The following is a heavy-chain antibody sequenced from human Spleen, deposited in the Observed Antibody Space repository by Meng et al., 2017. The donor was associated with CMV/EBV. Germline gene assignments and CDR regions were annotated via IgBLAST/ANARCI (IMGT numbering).Heavy chain of an antibody. CDR2: INPRGGGT. V-gene: IGHV1-46*01. J-gene: IGHJ5*02. D-gene: IGHD2-21*01. Sequence: ASVKVSCKASGYTFTSYNMHWVRLAPGQGLEWMGVINPRGGGTTYAQKFQGRVTVTRDTSTTTVYMELRTLRSEHTATYYCARDWGGGVDWFDPWGQGTLVTVSS. CDR3: ARDWGGGVDWFDP. CDR1: GYTFTSYN.